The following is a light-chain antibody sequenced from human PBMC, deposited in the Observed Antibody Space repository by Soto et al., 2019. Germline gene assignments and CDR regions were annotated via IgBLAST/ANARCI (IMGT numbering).Light chain of an antibody. V-gene: IGLV2-14*01. Sequence: QSVVTQPACVSGSPGQSITISCTGTSSDVGAYNYVSWYQQHPGKAPKLMIYEVSNRPSGVSNRFSGSKSGNTASLTISGLQAEDEADYYCSSYTSISTPYVFGTGTKVTAL. CDR1: SSDVGAYNY. CDR2: EVS. J-gene: IGLJ1*01. CDR3: SSYTSISTPYV.